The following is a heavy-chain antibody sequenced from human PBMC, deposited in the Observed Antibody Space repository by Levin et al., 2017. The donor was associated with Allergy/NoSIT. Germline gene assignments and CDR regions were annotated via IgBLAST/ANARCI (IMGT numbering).Heavy chain of an antibody. CDR2: IYVTGST. V-gene: IGHV4-61*02. CDR1: GDSISRGFYY. Sequence: LSQTLSLTCSVPGDSISRGFYYWSWIRQPAGEGLEWIGRIYVTGSTTYSPSLKSRVTISLDRSKDQVSLKINSVTAADTAVDYCARDLGGFSGYKPYCYMDVWGKGTTVTVSS. CDR3: ARDLGGFSGYKPYCYMDV. D-gene: IGHD5-12*01. J-gene: IGHJ6*03.